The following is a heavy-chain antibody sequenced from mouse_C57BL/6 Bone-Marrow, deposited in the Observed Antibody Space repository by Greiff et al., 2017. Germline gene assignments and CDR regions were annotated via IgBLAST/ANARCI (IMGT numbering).Heavy chain of an antibody. CDR2: ISYRGST. Sequence: VQLQESGPGMVQPSQSLSLTCTVPGYSITSGYDWHWFRHFPGNKLEWICYISYRGSTNYNPPLKSRISITHDTSKNHIFLKLNSVTTEDTATYYCARDRGGYVLDYWGQGTTLTVSS. CDR3: ARDRGGYVLDY. J-gene: IGHJ2*01. D-gene: IGHD2-2*01. V-gene: IGHV3-1*01. CDR1: GYSITSGYD.